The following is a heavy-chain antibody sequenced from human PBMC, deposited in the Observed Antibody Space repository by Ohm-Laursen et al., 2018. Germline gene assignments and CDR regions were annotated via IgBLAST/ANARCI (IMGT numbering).Heavy chain of an antibody. CDR3: ARGSYGVLDY. D-gene: IGHD5-18*01. J-gene: IGHJ4*02. CDR1: GNTFTSYY. CDR2: INPSGDST. Sequence: ASVKASCKASGNTFTSYYMYWVRQAPGQGLEWLGIINPSGDSTSYAQKFQGRVTMTGDTSTSTVYMELSSLRSEDTAVYYCARGSYGVLDYWGQGTLVTVSS. V-gene: IGHV1-46*01.